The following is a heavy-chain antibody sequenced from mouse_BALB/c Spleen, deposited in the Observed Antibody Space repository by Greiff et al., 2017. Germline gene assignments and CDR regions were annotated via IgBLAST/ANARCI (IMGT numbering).Heavy chain of an antibody. J-gene: IGHJ4*01. V-gene: IGHV1-7*01. D-gene: IGHD2-10*02. Sequence: VQLQQSGAELAKPGASVKMSCKASGYTFTSYWMHWVKQRPGQGLEWIGYINPSTGYTEYNQKFKDKATLTADKSSSTAYMQLSSLTSEDSAVYYCAKYGNYGAMDYWGQGTSVTVAS. CDR1: GYTFTSYW. CDR3: AKYGNYGAMDY. CDR2: INPSTGYT.